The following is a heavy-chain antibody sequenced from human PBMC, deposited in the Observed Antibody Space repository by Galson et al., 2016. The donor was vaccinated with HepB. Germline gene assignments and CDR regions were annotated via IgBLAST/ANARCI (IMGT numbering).Heavy chain of an antibody. D-gene: IGHD2-15*01. J-gene: IGHJ4*02. CDR1: GFTFNTYA. Sequence: SPRLSCAASGFTFNTYAMTWVRQAPGKGLECVATISGNGIGTAYAGAVKGRFPISRCNSKNTVYSQMNSLRAEDTAVYHCAKGTLGQCSGSICYPFDCWGQGTLVTVSS. CDR2: ISGNGIGT. V-gene: IGHV3-23*01. CDR3: AKGTLGQCSGSICYPFDC.